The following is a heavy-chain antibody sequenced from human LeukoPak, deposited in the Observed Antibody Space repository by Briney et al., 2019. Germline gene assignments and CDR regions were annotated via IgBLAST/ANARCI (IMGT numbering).Heavy chain of an antibody. Sequence: ASVKVSCKASGYTFTSYGISWVRQAPGQGLEWMGWISAYNGNTNYAQKLQGRVTMTTDTSTSTAYMELRSLRSDDTAVYYCARDSTQYIGYDFGYWGQGTLVTVSS. CDR2: ISAYNGNT. CDR3: ARDSTQYIGYDFGY. J-gene: IGHJ4*02. V-gene: IGHV1-18*01. D-gene: IGHD5-12*01. CDR1: GYTFTSYG.